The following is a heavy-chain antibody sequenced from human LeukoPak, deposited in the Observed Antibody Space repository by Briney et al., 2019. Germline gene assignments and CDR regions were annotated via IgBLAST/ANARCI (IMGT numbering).Heavy chain of an antibody. Sequence: ASEKVSRKASGYTFTSYGISWVRQAPGQGLGWMGWISAYKCNTYYAQRLQGRVTLTTDTSTSTAYMELRSLRSDDTAVYYCARDKVGTATLLDYWGQGTLVTVSS. D-gene: IGHD2-21*02. CDR1: GYTFTSYG. CDR3: ARDKVGTATLLDY. CDR2: ISAYKCNT. J-gene: IGHJ4*02. V-gene: IGHV1-18*01.